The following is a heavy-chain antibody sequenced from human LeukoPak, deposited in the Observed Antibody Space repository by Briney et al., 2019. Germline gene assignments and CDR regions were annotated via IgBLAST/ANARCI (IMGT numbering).Heavy chain of an antibody. J-gene: IGHJ3*02. D-gene: IGHD3-3*01. CDR1: GYTLTALS. CDR2: FDPEDGET. V-gene: IGHV1-24*01. CDR3: ATVNYDFGDAFDI. Sequence: ASVKVSCKVSGYTLTALSMHWVRQAPGKGLEWMGGFDPEDGETIYAQKFQGRVTMTEDTSTDTAYMELSSLRSEDTAVYYCATVNYDFGDAFDIWGQGTMVTVSS.